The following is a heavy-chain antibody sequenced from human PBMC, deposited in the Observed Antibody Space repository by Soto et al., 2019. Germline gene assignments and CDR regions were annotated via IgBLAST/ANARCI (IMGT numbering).Heavy chain of an antibody. CDR3: ARHARSYYDSSGYWPNYFDY. CDR1: GGSISTSNYY. Sequence: SETLSLTCIVSGGSISTSNYYWAWIRQPPGKALEWIGSIHFSGSTYYNPSLKSRVTISVDTSKNQFSLKLSSVTAADTAVYYCARHARSYYDSSGYWPNYFDYWGQGTLVT. D-gene: IGHD3-22*01. V-gene: IGHV4-39*01. J-gene: IGHJ4*02. CDR2: IHFSGST.